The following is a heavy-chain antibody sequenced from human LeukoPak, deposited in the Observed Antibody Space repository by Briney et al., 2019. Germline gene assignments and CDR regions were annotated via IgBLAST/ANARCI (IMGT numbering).Heavy chain of an antibody. J-gene: IGHJ4*02. V-gene: IGHV3-7*01. CDR2: IKKDGSEE. Sequence: GGSLRLSCAASGFTFSTYWMSWVRQTPGNGLEWVANIKKDGSEEYYVDSVKGRFTISRDNAKNSLYLQMNSLRAEDTAVYYCASYGSGFGRPFDHWGQGTLVTVSS. CDR1: GFTFSTYW. D-gene: IGHD2-15*01. CDR3: ASYGSGFGRPFDH.